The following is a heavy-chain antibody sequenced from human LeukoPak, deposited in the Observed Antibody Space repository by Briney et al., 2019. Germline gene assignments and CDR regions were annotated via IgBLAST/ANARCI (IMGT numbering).Heavy chain of an antibody. V-gene: IGHV1-8*02. CDR2: MNPNSGNT. Sequence: ASVKVSCKASGYTFTGYYMHWVRQAPGQGLEWMGWMNPNSGNTGYAQKFQGRVTMTRDMSTSTVYMELSSLRSEDTAVYYCVRDRGWELRWFELDYWGQGTLVTVSS. CDR3: VRDRGWELRWFELDY. J-gene: IGHJ4*02. D-gene: IGHD1-26*01. CDR1: GYTFTGYY.